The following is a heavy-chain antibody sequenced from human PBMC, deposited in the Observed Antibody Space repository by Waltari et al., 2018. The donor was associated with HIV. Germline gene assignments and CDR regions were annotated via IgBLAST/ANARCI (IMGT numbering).Heavy chain of an antibody. CDR2: SHASGRT. D-gene: IGHD5-18*01. J-gene: IGHJ4*02. V-gene: IGHV4-61*02. CDR3: ARGPTAMVTFDS. CDR1: GGSLRGGGYY. Sequence: QVQLQESGPGLVKPSQTLSLTCTVSGGSLRGGGYYWSWVRQPAGKGLEWIGRSHASGRTNYNPSLRSRVTISVDASKNQFSLKLTSVTAADTAVYFCARGPTAMVTFDSWGQGTLVTVSS.